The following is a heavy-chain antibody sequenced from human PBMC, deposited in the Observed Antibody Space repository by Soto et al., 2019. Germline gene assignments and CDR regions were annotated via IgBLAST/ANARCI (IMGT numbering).Heavy chain of an antibody. V-gene: IGHV4-59*01. CDR1: GGSISSYY. CDR2: IYYSGST. J-gene: IGHJ5*02. CDR3: ARAWYYDSSSYCFEP. D-gene: IGHD3-22*01. Sequence: SETXSLTWTVSGGSISSYYWSWIRQPPGKGLEWIGYIYYSGSTNYNPSLKSRVTISVDTSKNQFSLKLSSVTAADTAVYYCARAWYYDSSSYCFEPWGQGTLVTVSS.